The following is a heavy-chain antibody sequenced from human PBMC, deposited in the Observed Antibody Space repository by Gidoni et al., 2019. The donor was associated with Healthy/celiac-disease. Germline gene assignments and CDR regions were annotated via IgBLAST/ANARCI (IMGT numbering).Heavy chain of an antibody. V-gene: IGHV3-30*18. CDR3: AKAVSTGYYYYYGMDV. CDR1: GFTFSSYG. CDR2: ISDDGSNK. D-gene: IGHD6-25*01. Sequence: QVQLVESGGGVVQPGRSLRLSCAASGFTFSSYGRHWVRQAPGKGLEGVAVISDDGSNKYYADSVKGRFTISRDNSKNTLYLQMSSLRAEDTAVYYCAKAVSTGYYYYYGMDVWGQGTTVTVSS. J-gene: IGHJ6*02.